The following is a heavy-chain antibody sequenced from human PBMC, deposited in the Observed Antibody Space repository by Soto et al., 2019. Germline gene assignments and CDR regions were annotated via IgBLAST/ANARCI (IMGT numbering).Heavy chain of an antibody. D-gene: IGHD6-19*01. V-gene: IGHV1-69*01. Sequence: QGLEWMGGIIPIFGTAIYPQKFQGRVTITADESTTTAYMELSSLRSEDTAVYYCARVAVAGYYYSSMDVWGQGTTVTVSS. CDR2: IIPIFGTA. J-gene: IGHJ6*02. CDR3: ARVAVAGYYYSSMDV.